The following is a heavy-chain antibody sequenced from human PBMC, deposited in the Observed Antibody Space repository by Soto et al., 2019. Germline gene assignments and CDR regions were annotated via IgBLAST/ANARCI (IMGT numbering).Heavy chain of an antibody. Sequence: QVQLQESGPGLVKPSQTLSLTCTVSGGSISSGDYYWSWIRQPPGKGLEWIGYIYYSGSTYYNPSLKSRVTISVDTSKNQFSLKLSSVTAADTAVYYCARLIVVVTAIAPFDYWGQGTLVTVSS. D-gene: IGHD2-21*02. CDR1: GGSISSGDYY. J-gene: IGHJ4*02. CDR2: IYYSGST. V-gene: IGHV4-30-4*01. CDR3: ARLIVVVTAIAPFDY.